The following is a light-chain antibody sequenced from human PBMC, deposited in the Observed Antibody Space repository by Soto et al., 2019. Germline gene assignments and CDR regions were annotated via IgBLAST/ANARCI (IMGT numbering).Light chain of an antibody. CDR2: DVT. Sequence: QSALTQPRSVSGSPGQSVTISCTATTSDVGGYNYVSWYQQHPGKAPKLMIYDVTKRPSGVPDRFSGSKSGNTASLTISGLQAGDEAEYFCCSYAGRYTLAFGGGTKLTLL. J-gene: IGLJ2*01. V-gene: IGLV2-11*01. CDR1: TSDVGGYNY. CDR3: CSYAGRYTLA.